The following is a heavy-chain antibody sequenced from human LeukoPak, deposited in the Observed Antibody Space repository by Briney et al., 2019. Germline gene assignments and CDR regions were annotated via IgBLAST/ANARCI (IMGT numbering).Heavy chain of an antibody. CDR1: EFTVSNYA. CDR2: IDSTGDNT. CDR3: ARSLITMVRGVGRRGAFDI. D-gene: IGHD3-10*01. J-gene: IGHJ3*02. Sequence: GGSLRLSCAASEFTVSNYAMHWVRQAPGKGLEYVSAIDSTGDNTYYASSVKGRFTISRDNSKNTLYLQMGSLRAEDMAVYYCARSLITMVRGVGRRGAFDIWGQGTMVTVSS. V-gene: IGHV3-64*01.